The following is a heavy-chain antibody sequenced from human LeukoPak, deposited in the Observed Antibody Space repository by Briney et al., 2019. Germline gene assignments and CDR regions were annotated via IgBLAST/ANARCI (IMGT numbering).Heavy chain of an antibody. CDR2: MNPNSGNT. V-gene: IGHV1-8*01. CDR1: GYTFISYD. CDR3: AREGAQIAAAGHNWFDP. D-gene: IGHD6-13*01. J-gene: IGHJ5*02. Sequence: GASVKVSCKASGYTFISYDINWVRQATGQGLEWMGWMNPNSGNTGYAQKFQGRVTMTRKTSISTAYMELSSLRSEDTAVYYCAREGAQIAAAGHNWFDPWGQGTLVTVSS.